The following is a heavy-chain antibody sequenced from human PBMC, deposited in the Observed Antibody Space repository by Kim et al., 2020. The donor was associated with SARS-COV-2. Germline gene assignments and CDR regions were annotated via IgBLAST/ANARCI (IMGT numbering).Heavy chain of an antibody. Sequence: YYADYVKSRFNISRENSKNTMNLQMNSLRAEETAVYYCARDQLGSYYFDYWGQGTLVTVSS. D-gene: IGHD6-6*01. V-gene: IGHV3-66*01. J-gene: IGHJ4*02. CDR3: ARDQLGSYYFDY.